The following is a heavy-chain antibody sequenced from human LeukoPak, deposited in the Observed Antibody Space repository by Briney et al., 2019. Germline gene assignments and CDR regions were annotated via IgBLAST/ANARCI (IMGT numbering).Heavy chain of an antibody. V-gene: IGHV3-30*18. CDR2: ISYDGSNK. D-gene: IGHD2-2*01. Sequence: GSLRLSCAASGFTFSSYGMHWVRQAPGKGLEWVAVISYDGSNKYYADSAKGRFTISRDFSKSTLYLQMNSLRVEDTAIYYCAKRRVPAASGEALDYWGLGALVTVSS. CDR3: AKRRVPAASGEALDY. CDR1: GFTFSSYG. J-gene: IGHJ4*02.